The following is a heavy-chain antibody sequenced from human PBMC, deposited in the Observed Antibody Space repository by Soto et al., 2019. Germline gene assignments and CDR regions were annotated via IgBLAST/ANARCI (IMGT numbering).Heavy chain of an antibody. CDR1: GYTFTSYG. D-gene: IGHD2-2*01. J-gene: IGHJ6*03. V-gene: IGHV1-18*01. CDR3: ARLYCSSTSCYGEHYMDV. CDR2: ISAYNGNT. Sequence: VASVKVSCKASGYTFTSYGISCVRQAPGQGLEWMGWISAYNGNTNYAQKLQGRVTMTTDTSTSTAYMELRSLRSDDTAVYYCARLYCSSTSCYGEHYMDVWGKGTTVTVSS.